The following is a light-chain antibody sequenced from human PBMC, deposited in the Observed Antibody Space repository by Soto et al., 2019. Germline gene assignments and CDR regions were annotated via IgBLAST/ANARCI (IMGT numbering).Light chain of an antibody. J-gene: IGLJ3*02. CDR1: SSDVGDYNY. CDR3: CSFAGSYTFLV. Sequence: QSALTQPRSVSGSPGQSVTISCTGTSSDVGDYNYVSWYQQYPGKAPKLVIYDVSKRPSGVPDRFAGSKSGNTASLTISGRQAEDEADYYCCSFAGSYTFLVFGGGTKLTVL. CDR2: DVS. V-gene: IGLV2-11*01.